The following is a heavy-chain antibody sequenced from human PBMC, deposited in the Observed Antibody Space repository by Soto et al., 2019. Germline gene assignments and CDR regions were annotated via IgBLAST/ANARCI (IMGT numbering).Heavy chain of an antibody. CDR2: IYHSGGT. V-gene: IGHV4-4*02. CDR1: CGSISSSNC. J-gene: IGHJ5*02. CDR3: AREARVVVVAAINRWFDP. D-gene: IGHD2-15*01. Sequence: SDTLSLTCAVSCGSISSSNCLSLVRHPPWKGLEWIGEIYHSGGTNYNPSLKSRAPISVEKPKNQSSLKLSSVPAADTAVYYCAREARVVVVAAINRWFDPWGQGTLVTVSS.